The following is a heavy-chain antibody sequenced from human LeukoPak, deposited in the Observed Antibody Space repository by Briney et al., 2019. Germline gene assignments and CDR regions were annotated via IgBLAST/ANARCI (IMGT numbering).Heavy chain of an antibody. CDR1: GFTFSSYA. CDR2: ISGGGGST. D-gene: IGHD3-10*01. J-gene: IGHJ4*02. V-gene: IGHV3-23*01. Sequence: PGGSLRLSCAASGFTFSSYAMSWVRQAPGKGLKWFSTISGGGGSTYYADSVKGRFTISRDNSKNTLYLQINSLRAEDTAVYYCAKAYGSGSYVHFDYWGQGTLVTVSS. CDR3: AKAYGSGSYVHFDY.